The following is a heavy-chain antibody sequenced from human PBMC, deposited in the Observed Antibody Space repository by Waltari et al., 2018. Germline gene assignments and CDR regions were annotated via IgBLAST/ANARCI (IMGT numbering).Heavy chain of an antibody. J-gene: IGHJ4*02. V-gene: IGHV3-49*03. CDR1: GFTFGDYV. D-gene: IGHD3-3*01. Sequence: EVQLVESGGGVVQPGGSLRLSCRTSGFTFGDYVMSWIRQSPGKGLELVGFIRTKAFGETAEYAASVEGRFTISRDDSNSIVYLQMNSLKTEDTAVYYCTRDFWREIDFWGQGTLVTVSS. CDR3: TRDFWREIDF. CDR2: IRTKAFGETA.